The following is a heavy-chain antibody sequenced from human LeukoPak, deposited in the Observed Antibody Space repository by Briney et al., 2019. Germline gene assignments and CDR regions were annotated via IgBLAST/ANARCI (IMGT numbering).Heavy chain of an antibody. CDR2: IYYSGST. CDR1: GGSISSGGYY. J-gene: IGHJ4*02. D-gene: IGHD3-3*01. CDR3: ARYYDLWSGYYQGINYFDY. V-gene: IGHV4-31*03. Sequence: PSETLSLTCTVSGGSISSGGYYWSWIRQHPGKGLEWIGYIYYSGSTYYNPSLKSRVTISVDTSKNQFSLKLSSVTAADTAVYYCARYYDLWSGYYQGINYFDYWGQGTLVTVSS.